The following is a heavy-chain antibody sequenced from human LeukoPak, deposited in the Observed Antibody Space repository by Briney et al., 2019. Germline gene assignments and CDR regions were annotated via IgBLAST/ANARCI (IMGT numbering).Heavy chain of an antibody. CDR3: ATDNYYGSGGNYYMDV. V-gene: IGHV1-2*02. CDR2: INPNSGGT. J-gene: IGHJ6*03. CDR1: GYTFTGYY. D-gene: IGHD3-10*01. Sequence: AASVKVSCKASGYTFTGYYMHWVRQAPGQGLEWMGWINPNSGGTNYAQKFQGRVAMTRDTSISTAYMELSRLRSDDTAVYYCATDNYYGSGGNYYMDVWGKGTTVTVSS.